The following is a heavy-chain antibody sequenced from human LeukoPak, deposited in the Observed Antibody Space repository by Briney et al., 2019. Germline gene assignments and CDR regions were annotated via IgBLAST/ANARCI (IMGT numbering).Heavy chain of an antibody. V-gene: IGHV1-69*08. CDR3: ARESANWNDGTYQFYGIDV. Sequence: GASVKVSCKASGGTLTSYIFAWVRQAPGQGLEWMGRTNPVPGATDYAQRFQGRLKITRDTHTKPAFKERKSLASDHAAVYHCARESANWNDGTYQFYGIDVWGQGTAVTVSS. D-gene: IGHD1-1*01. CDR1: GGTLTSYI. CDR2: TNPVPGAT. J-gene: IGHJ6*02.